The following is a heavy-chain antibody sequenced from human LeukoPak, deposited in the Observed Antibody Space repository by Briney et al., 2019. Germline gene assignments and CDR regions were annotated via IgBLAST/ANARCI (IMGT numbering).Heavy chain of an antibody. J-gene: IGHJ4*02. D-gene: IGHD2-15*01. CDR3: ASVVPPGG. CDR1: GGSISSGGYY. V-gene: IGHV4-30-2*01. Sequence: ASQTLSLTCTVSGGSISSGGYYWSWIRQPPGKGLEWIGEINHSGSTNYNPSLKSRVTISVDTSKNQFSLKLSSVTAADTAVYYCASVVPPGGWGQGTLVAVSS. CDR2: INHSGST.